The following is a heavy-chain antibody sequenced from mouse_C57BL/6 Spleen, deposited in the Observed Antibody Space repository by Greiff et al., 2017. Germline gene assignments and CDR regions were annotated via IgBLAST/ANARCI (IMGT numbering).Heavy chain of an antibody. J-gene: IGHJ4*01. D-gene: IGHD4-1*01. CDR3: ARKGTGPYYYAMDY. CDR2: ISDGGSYT. Sequence: EVQLVESGGGLVKPGGSLKLSCAASGFTFSSYAMSWVCQTPEKRLEWVATISDGGSYTYYPDNVKGRFTISRDNAKNNLYLQMSHLKSEDTAMYYCARKGTGPYYYAMDYWGQGTSVTVSS. V-gene: IGHV5-4*01. CDR1: GFTFSSYA.